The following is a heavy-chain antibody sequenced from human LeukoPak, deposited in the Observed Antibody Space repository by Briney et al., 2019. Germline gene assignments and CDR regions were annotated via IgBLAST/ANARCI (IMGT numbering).Heavy chain of an antibody. CDR3: ARNSGYARDYYYYYGMDV. D-gene: IGHD5-12*01. CDR1: GGTFSSYA. V-gene: IGHV1-69*01. Sequence: RASVKVSCKASGGTFSSYAISWVRQAPGQGLEWMGGIIPIFGTANYAQKFQGRVTITADESTSTAYMELSSLRSEDTAVYCCARNSGYARDYYYYYGMDVWGQGTTVTVSS. CDR2: IIPIFGTA. J-gene: IGHJ6*02.